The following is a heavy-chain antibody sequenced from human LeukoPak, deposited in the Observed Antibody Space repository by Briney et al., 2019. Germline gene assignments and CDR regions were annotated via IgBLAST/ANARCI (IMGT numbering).Heavy chain of an antibody. CDR3: ARAATDYDFWSPFDP. Sequence: ASVKVSCKASGGTFSSYAISWVRQAPGQGLEWMGGIIPIFGTANYAQKFQGRVTITADESTSTAYMELSSLRSEDTAVYYCARAATDYDFWSPFDPWGQGTLSPSPQ. CDR1: GGTFSSYA. J-gene: IGHJ5*02. V-gene: IGHV1-69*13. CDR2: IIPIFGTA. D-gene: IGHD3-3*01.